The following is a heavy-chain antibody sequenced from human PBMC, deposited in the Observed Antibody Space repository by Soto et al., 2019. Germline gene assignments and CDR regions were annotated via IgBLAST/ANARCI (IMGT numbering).Heavy chain of an antibody. J-gene: IGHJ4*02. CDR3: ATDLPTLSPQLDY. Sequence: SETLSLTCTVSGGSISSSSYYWGWIRQPPGKGLEWIGSIYYSGYTYYNPSLKSRVTISVDTSKNQFSLKLSSVTAADTAVYYCATDLPTLSPQLDYWGQGTLVTVSS. V-gene: IGHV4-39*02. CDR1: GGSISSSSYY. D-gene: IGHD4-4*01. CDR2: IYYSGYT.